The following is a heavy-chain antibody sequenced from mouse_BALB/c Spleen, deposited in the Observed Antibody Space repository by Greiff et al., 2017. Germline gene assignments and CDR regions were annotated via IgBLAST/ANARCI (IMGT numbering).Heavy chain of an antibody. Sequence: VQLVESGPGLVAPSQSLSITCTVSGFSLTGYGVNWVRQPPGKGLEWLGMIWGDGSTDYNSALKSRLSISKDNSKSQVFLKMNSLQTDDTARYYCARDRGYDYDGPYAMDYWGQGTSVTVSS. CDR1: GFSLTGYG. J-gene: IGHJ4*01. CDR3: ARDRGYDYDGPYAMDY. D-gene: IGHD2-4*01. V-gene: IGHV2-6-7*01. CDR2: IWGDGST.